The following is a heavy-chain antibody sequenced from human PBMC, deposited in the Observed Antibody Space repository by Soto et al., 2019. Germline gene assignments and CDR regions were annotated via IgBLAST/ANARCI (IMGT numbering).Heavy chain of an antibody. CDR3: ARELTDQLQGDLFWFDP. CDR2: IYYSGST. D-gene: IGHD2-2*01. CDR1: GGSISSYY. Sequence: ETLSLTCTVSGGSISSYYWSWIRQPPGKGLEWIGYIYYSGSTNYNPSLKSRVTISVDTSKNQFSLKLSSVTAADTAVYYCARELTDQLQGDLFWFDPWGQGTLVTVSS. V-gene: IGHV4-59*01. J-gene: IGHJ5*02.